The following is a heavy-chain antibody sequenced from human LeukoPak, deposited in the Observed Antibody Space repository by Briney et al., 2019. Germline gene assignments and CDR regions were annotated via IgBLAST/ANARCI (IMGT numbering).Heavy chain of an antibody. J-gene: IGHJ6*02. CDR2: IIPIFGTA. CDR1: GYTFTSYG. CDR3: AREGITIFGGYYYYGMDV. V-gene: IGHV1-69*13. D-gene: IGHD3-3*01. Sequence: ASVKVSCKASGYTFTSYGISWVRQAPGQGLEWLGGIIPIFGTANYAQKFQGRVTITADESTSTAYMELSSLRSEDTAVYYCAREGITIFGGYYYYGMDVWGQGTTVTVSS.